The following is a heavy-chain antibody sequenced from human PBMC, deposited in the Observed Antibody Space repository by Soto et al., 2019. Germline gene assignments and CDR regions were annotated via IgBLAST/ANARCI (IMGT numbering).Heavy chain of an antibody. CDR3: ARSQREDASRNIDC. CDR1: WYSFTNHW. J-gene: IGHJ4*01. V-gene: IGHV5-51*01. Sequence: GELLKIPKHGVWYSFTNHWGGRVLQMPGRGLEWLGIINPADSDIKYSPSSQGQVTISAEKYIGTAYLQWSSLKASDTAMYYCARSQREDASRNIDCWGQGTLVTVSS. CDR2: INPADSDI. D-gene: IGHD3-16*01.